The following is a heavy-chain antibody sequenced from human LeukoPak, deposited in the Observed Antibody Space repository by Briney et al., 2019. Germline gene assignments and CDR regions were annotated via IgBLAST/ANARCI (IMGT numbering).Heavy chain of an antibody. CDR1: GGSISSYY. CDR3: ASVNSGSYYGWFDP. CDR2: IYYSGST. J-gene: IGHJ5*02. Sequence: SETLSLTCTVSGGSISSYYWSWIRQPPGKGLEWIGYIYYSGSTNYNPSLKSRVTISVDTSKNQFSLKLSSVTAADTAVYYCASVNSGSYYGWFDPWGQGTLVTVSS. V-gene: IGHV4-59*08. D-gene: IGHD1-26*01.